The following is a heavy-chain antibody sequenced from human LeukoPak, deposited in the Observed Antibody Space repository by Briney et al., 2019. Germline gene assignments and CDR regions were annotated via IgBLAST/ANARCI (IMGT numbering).Heavy chain of an antibody. CDR3: ASPGIAVAGSYYYYYYGMDV. CDR2: IYSGGST. D-gene: IGHD6-19*01. J-gene: IGHJ6*02. CDR1: GFTVSSNY. Sequence: GRSLRLSCAASGFTVSSNYMSWVRQAPGKGLEWVSVIYSGGSTYYADSVKGRFTISRDNSKNTLYLQMNSLRAEDAAVYYCASPGIAVAGSYYYYYYGMDVWGQGTTVTVSS. V-gene: IGHV3-53*01.